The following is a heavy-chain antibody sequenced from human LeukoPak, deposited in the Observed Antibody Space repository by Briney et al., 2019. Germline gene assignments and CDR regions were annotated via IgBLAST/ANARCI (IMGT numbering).Heavy chain of an antibody. CDR1: GFTVSSNY. D-gene: IGHD3-10*01. Sequence: PGGSLRLSCAASGFTVSSNYMSWVRQAPGKGLEWGSVIYSGGSTYYADSVKGRFTISRDNSKNTLYLQMNSLRAEDTAVYYCARERSGSYYLWGQGTLVTVSS. CDR3: ARERSGSYYL. CDR2: IYSGGST. J-gene: IGHJ4*02. V-gene: IGHV3-66*01.